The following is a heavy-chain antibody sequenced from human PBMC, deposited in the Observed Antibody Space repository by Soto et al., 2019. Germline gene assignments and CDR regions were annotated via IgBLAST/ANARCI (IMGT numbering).Heavy chain of an antibody. CDR1: GHTFTSYG. V-gene: IGHV1-18*01. CDR3: ARFITMVRGVIPPHWFDP. J-gene: IGHJ5*02. D-gene: IGHD3-10*01. CDR2: ISAYNGNT. Sequence: QVQLVQSGAEVKKPGASVKVSCKASGHTFTSYGISWVRQAPGQGLEWMGWISAYNGNTNYAQKFQGRVTMTTDTSTSTAYVELRSLRSDDTAVYYCARFITMVRGVIPPHWFDPWGQGTLVTVSS.